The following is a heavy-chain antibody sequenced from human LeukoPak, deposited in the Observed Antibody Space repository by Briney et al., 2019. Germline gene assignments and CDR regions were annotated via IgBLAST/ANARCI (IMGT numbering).Heavy chain of an antibody. Sequence: PSQTLSLTCTVSGGFISSGSYYWSWIRQPAGKGLEWIGRIYTSGSTNYNPSLKSRVTISVDTSKNQFSLKLSSVTAADTAVYYCARSKGGYYYYYYYMDVWGKGTTVTVSS. CDR2: IYTSGST. CDR1: GGFISSGSYY. J-gene: IGHJ6*03. D-gene: IGHD3-22*01. CDR3: ARSKGGYYYYYYYMDV. V-gene: IGHV4-61*02.